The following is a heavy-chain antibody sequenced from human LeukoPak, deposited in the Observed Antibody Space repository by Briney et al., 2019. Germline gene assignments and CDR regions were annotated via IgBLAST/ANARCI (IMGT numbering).Heavy chain of an antibody. D-gene: IGHD6-19*01. V-gene: IGHV3-30*18. CDR3: AKDWMAGSYYFDY. J-gene: IGHJ4*02. Sequence: GRSLRLSCAASGFTFSSYGMHWARQAPGKGLEWVAVISYDGSNKYYADSVKGRFTISRDNSKNTLYLQMNSLRAEDTAVYYCAKDWMAGSYYFDYWGQGTLVTVSS. CDR1: GFTFSSYG. CDR2: ISYDGSNK.